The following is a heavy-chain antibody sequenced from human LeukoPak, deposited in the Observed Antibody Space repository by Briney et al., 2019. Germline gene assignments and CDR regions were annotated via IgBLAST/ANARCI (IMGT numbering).Heavy chain of an antibody. CDR2: INPNSGGT. D-gene: IGHD6-19*01. CDR1: GYTFTGYY. J-gene: IGHJ4*02. CDR3: ARGGSGWRNSLFDY. V-gene: IGHV1-2*02. Sequence: ASVTVSCKASGYTFTGYYMHWVRQAPGQGLEWMGWINPNSGGTNYAQKFQGRVTMTRDTSISTAYMELSRLRSGDTAVYYCARGGSGWRNSLFDYWGQGTLVTVSS.